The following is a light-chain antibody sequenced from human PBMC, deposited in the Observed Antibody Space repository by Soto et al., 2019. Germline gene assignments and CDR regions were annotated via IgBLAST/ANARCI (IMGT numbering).Light chain of an antibody. CDR1: NRDVGSYNL. V-gene: IGLV2-14*01. J-gene: IGLJ1*01. CDR3: SSYTRQYTPSYV. CDR2: EVR. Sequence: QSALTQPASVSGSPGQSITIACTGTNRDVGSYNLVSWYQQRPGEAPKLIISEVRNRPSGISYRFTGSKSGNTASLTISGLQAEDEADYYCSSYTRQYTPSYVFGTGTKLTVL.